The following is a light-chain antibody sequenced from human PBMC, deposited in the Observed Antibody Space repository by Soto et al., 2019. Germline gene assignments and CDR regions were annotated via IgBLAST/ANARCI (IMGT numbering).Light chain of an antibody. CDR3: QQYGISVT. CDR1: ARLLHKNGYNL. Sequence: ILMTQCHLSLSVTPGEAASISCMSSARLLHKNGYNLFACYQKTPSQAHLLLIDGASNRATGIPEMFGGSGARTDFTLTISRQEPQDSAIYYCQQYGISVTFGQGTLLEI. V-gene: IGKV3-20*01. CDR2: GAS. J-gene: IGKJ5*01.